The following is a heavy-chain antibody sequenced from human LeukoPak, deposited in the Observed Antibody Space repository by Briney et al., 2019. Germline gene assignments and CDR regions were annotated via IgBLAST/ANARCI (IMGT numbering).Heavy chain of an antibody. CDR3: AAMPYVWGSYRPDY. CDR1: GGSFSGYY. Sequence: SETLSLTCAVYGGSFSGYYWSWIRQSPGKGLEWIGEINHSGSTNYNPSLKSRVTISVDTSKNQFSLKLSSVTAADTAVYYCAAMPYVWGSYRPDYWGQGTLVTVSS. CDR2: INHSGST. J-gene: IGHJ4*02. V-gene: IGHV4-34*01. D-gene: IGHD3-16*02.